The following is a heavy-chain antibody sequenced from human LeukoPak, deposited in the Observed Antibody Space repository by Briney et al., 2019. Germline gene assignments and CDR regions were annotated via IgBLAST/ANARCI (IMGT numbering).Heavy chain of an antibody. CDR3: ARDPGYDFWSGSYFDP. CDR2: IYTSGST. CDR1: GGSISSYY. J-gene: IGHJ5*02. V-gene: IGHV4-4*07. Sequence: SETLSLTCTVSGGSISSYYWSWIRQPAGKGLEWIGRIYTSGSTNYNPSLKSRVTMSVDTSKNQFSLKLSSVTAADTAVYYCARDPGYDFWSGSYFDPWGQGTLSPSPQ. D-gene: IGHD3-3*01.